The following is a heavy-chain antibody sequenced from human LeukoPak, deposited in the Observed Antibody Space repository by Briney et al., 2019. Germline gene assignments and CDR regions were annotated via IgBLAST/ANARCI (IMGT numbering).Heavy chain of an antibody. Sequence: ASVNVSCKASGYTFIGHYMHWVRQATGRGLDWMGWINPNSGGTNDAQKFQGRVTMTRDTSISTAYMELSRLRSDDTAVYYCARAPQQLPPREFDYWGQGTLVTVSS. V-gene: IGHV1-2*02. CDR1: GYTFIGHY. J-gene: IGHJ4*02. D-gene: IGHD6-13*01. CDR2: INPNSGGT. CDR3: ARAPQQLPPREFDY.